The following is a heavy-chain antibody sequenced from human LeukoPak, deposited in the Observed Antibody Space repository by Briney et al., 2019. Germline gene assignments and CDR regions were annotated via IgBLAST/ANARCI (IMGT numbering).Heavy chain of an antibody. CDR1: GYTFTSYD. D-gene: IGHD3-3*01. Sequence: ASVKVSCKASGYTFTSYDINWVRQATGQGLEWMGWMNPNSGNTGYAQKFQGRVTMTRNTSISTAYMELSSLRSEDTAVYYCARGRDFWSGYGLDYWGQGTLVTVSS. J-gene: IGHJ4*02. CDR2: MNPNSGNT. V-gene: IGHV1-8*01. CDR3: ARGRDFWSGYGLDY.